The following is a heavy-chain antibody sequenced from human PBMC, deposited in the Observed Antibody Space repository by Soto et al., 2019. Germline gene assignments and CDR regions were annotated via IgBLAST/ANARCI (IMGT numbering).Heavy chain of an antibody. V-gene: IGHV1-69*02. Sequence: QVQLVQSGAEVKKPGSSVKVSCKASGGTFSSYTISWVRQAPGQGLEWMGRIIPILGIANYAQKFQGRVTITADKSTSTAYMELSSVRSEDTAVYYCARGGYSYPGAPFDYWGQGTLVTVSS. CDR1: GGTFSSYT. CDR2: IIPILGIA. CDR3: ARGGYSYPGAPFDY. D-gene: IGHD5-18*01. J-gene: IGHJ4*02.